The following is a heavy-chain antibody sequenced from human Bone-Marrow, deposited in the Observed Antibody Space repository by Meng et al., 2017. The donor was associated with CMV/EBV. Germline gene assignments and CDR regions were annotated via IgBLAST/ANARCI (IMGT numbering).Heavy chain of an antibody. CDR3: ASGGHSSTSCYYV. D-gene: IGHD2-2*01. CDR2: ISSSSSYI. J-gene: IGHJ6*02. V-gene: IGHV3-21*01. Sequence: GESLKISCAASGFTFSSYSMNWVRQAPGKGLEWVSSISSSSSYIYYADSVKGRFTISRDNAKNSLYLQMNSLRAEDTAVYYCASGGHSSTSCYYVWGQRTTVTVSS. CDR1: GFTFSSYS.